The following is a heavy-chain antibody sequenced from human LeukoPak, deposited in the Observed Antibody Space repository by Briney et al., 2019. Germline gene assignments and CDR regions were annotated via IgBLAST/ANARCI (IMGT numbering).Heavy chain of an antibody. Sequence: PGGSLRLSCAAPGLRFDDYGMDWVRQGPGKGLEWVSCISWNSGSIAYTDSVKGRFTISRDNAKNSLFLQMNSLRPEDTALYYCATEPLSGDWYFDLWGRGTLVVVSS. V-gene: IGHV3-9*01. J-gene: IGHJ2*01. CDR1: GLRFDDYG. D-gene: IGHD7-27*01. CDR2: ISWNSGSI. CDR3: ATEPLSGDWYFDL.